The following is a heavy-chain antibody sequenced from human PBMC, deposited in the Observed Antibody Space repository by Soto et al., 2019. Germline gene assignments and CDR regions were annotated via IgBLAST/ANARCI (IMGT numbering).Heavy chain of an antibody. V-gene: IGHV1-8*01. CDR2: MNPNSGNT. CDR1: GYTFTSYD. J-gene: IGHJ4*02. D-gene: IGHD2-15*01. Sequence: QVQLVQSGAEVKKPGASVKVSCKASGYTFTSYDITWVRQDTGQGLEWMGWMNPNSGNTGYAQKFQGRVTMTRNTSITTAYMELSSLRSEDTAVYYCARALQPAGCSGGSCVGGLSGTYRWGQGTLVTVSS. CDR3: ARALQPAGCSGGSCVGGLSGTYR.